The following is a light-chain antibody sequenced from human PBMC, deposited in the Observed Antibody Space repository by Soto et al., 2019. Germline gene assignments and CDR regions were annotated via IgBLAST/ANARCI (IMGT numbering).Light chain of an antibody. CDR3: QQGHNWPLT. CDR1: QGISSE. V-gene: IGKV3-15*01. J-gene: IGKJ2*01. CDR2: GAS. Sequence: EIVMTQSPATLSLSPGERAALSCRASQGISSELAWYQQKPGQPPRLLIYGASTRATGVPARFTGSGSGSDFTIAISGLQYEDFAVYYCQQGHNWPLTFGQGTRLEI.